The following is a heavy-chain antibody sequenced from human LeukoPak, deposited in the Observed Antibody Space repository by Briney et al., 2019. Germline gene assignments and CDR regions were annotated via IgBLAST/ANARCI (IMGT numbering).Heavy chain of an antibody. Sequence: GGSLRLSCAASGFTLSSYAMHWVRQAPGKGLEWVAVISYDGSNKYYADSVKGRFTISRDNSKNTLYLQMNSLRAEDTAVYYCAGSPGYSYGYYFDNWGQGTLVTVSS. CDR3: AGSPGYSYGYYFDN. CDR2: ISYDGSNK. J-gene: IGHJ4*02. V-gene: IGHV3-30*04. CDR1: GFTLSSYA. D-gene: IGHD5-18*01.